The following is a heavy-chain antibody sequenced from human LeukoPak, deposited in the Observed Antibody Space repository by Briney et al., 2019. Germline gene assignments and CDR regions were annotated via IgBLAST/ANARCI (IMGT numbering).Heavy chain of an antibody. CDR2: IYYSGST. Sequence: PSETLSLTCTVSGGSISSYYWSWIRQPPGKGLEWIGYIYYSGSTNYNPSLKSRVTISVDTSKNQFSLKLSTVTAADTAVYYCARDPGVQQGYYYYGMDVWGQGTTVTVSS. CDR1: GGSISSYY. D-gene: IGHD6-13*01. J-gene: IGHJ6*02. V-gene: IGHV4-59*01. CDR3: ARDPGVQQGYYYYGMDV.